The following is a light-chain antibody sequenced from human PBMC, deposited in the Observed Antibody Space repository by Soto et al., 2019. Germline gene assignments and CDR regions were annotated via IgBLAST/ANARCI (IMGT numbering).Light chain of an antibody. CDR3: QHYNSYSEA. CDR1: QTISSW. Sequence: DIPLTQSPSTLSGSLGYRFTITGGASQTISSWLAWYQQKPGKAPKLLIYKASTLKSGVPSRFSGSGSGTEFTLTISSLQPDDFATYYCQHYNSYSEAFGQGTKVDIK. J-gene: IGKJ1*01. V-gene: IGKV1-5*03. CDR2: KAS.